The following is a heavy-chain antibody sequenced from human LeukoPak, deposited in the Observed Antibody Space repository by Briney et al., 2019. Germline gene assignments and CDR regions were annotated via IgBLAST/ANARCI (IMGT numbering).Heavy chain of an antibody. D-gene: IGHD3-3*01. J-gene: IGHJ5*02. CDR1: GVSISSYY. Sequence: SETLSLTCTVSGVSISSYYWSWIRQPPGKGLEWIGYIYYSGSTNYNPSLKSRVTISVDTSKNQFSLKLSSVTAADTAVYYCARASPPITIFGVVSSIWFDPWGQGTLVTVSS. CDR3: ARASPPITIFGVVSSIWFDP. V-gene: IGHV4-59*01. CDR2: IYYSGST.